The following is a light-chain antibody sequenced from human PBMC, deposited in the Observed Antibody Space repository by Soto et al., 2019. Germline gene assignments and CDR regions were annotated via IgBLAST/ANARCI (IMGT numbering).Light chain of an antibody. J-gene: IGLJ2*01. CDR3: SSFSSNTLV. CDR2: DVS. Sequence: QSVLTQPASVSGSPGQSIIISCTGASSDIGRNYVSWYQQQHPGKAPKLIIYDVSNRPSGVSNRFSGSKFDNTASLTISGLQPEDESDYYCSSFSSNTLVFGGGTKLTVL. V-gene: IGLV2-14*03. CDR1: SSDIGRNY.